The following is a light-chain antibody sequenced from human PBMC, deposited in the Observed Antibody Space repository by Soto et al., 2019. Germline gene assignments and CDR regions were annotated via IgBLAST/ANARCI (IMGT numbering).Light chain of an antibody. Sequence: QSVLTQPPSASGTPGQTVTISCPGSSSNIGLNDVHWYRQLSGTAPQILIYDTNQQATGVPDRFSGSQSGTSGSLAIHGLQSEDEAEYHWPAWDDSLNGPVFGGGTQLTVL. V-gene: IGLV1-44*01. J-gene: IGLJ3*02. CDR1: SSNIGLND. CDR3: PAWDDSLNGPV. CDR2: DTN.